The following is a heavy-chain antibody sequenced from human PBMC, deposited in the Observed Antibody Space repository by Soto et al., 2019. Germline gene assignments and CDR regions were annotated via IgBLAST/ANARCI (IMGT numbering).Heavy chain of an antibody. CDR2: MFYSGNT. J-gene: IGHJ4*02. Sequence: SETLSLTCTVSGDSIRSSTYYWGWIRQPPGKGLEWIGSMFYSGNTYYNPSLKSRVTLSIDTSKNQFSLKLNSVTAADTAVYYCVSPEGYYDSSGYTLDFWGQGTLVTSPQ. V-gene: IGHV4-39*01. D-gene: IGHD3-22*01. CDR3: VSPEGYYDSSGYTLDF. CDR1: GDSIRSSTYY.